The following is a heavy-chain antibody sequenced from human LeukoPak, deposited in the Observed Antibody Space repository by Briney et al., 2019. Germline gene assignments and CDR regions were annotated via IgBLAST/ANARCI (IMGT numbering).Heavy chain of an antibody. CDR2: INPSGGST. Sequence: ASVKVSCKASGYTFTSYYMHWVRQAPGQGLEWMGIINPSGGSTSYTQKFQGRVTMTRDTSTSTVYMELSSLRSEDTAVYYCARDLGGPYDSSGYYQDYWGQGTLVTVSS. J-gene: IGHJ4*02. D-gene: IGHD3-22*01. CDR3: ARDLGGPYDSSGYYQDY. V-gene: IGHV1-46*01. CDR1: GYTFTSYY.